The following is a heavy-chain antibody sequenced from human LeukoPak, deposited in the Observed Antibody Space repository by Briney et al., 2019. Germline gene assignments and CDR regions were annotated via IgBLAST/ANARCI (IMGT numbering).Heavy chain of an antibody. V-gene: IGHV3-74*03. CDR1: GFSFSSHW. D-gene: IGHD5-18*01. J-gene: IGHJ4*02. CDR3: ARGGGYSYDPGDY. CDR2: INSAGSNI. Sequence: PGGSLRLSCAASGFSFSSHWMHWVRQAPGKGLVWVSCINSAGSNIKYVDSVKGRFTISGDNAKNTLYLQMNSLRAEDTAVYYCARGGGYSYDPGDYWGQGTLVTVSS.